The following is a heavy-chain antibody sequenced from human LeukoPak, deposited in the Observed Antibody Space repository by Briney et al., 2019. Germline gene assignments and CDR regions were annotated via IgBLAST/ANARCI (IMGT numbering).Heavy chain of an antibody. CDR3: ARYGMVATLDYYGMDV. CDR2: VIPILGTA. Sequence: AVQVSCPACGGNFSSYAIRWVRQAPGPGIEWMGGVIPILGTANYAQKFQCKVRITADESTRTAHIALSGASSEDTAGYYFARYGMVATLDYYGMDVWGQGTTVTVSS. J-gene: IGHJ6*02. V-gene: IGHV1-69*13. D-gene: IGHD5-12*01. CDR1: GGNFSSYA.